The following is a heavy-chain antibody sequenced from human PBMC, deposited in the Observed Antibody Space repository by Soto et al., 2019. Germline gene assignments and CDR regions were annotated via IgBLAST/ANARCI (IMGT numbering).Heavy chain of an antibody. CDR3: ARIIQESEAVEI. CDR1: GDTFSSFA. J-gene: IGHJ3*02. Sequence: ASVKVSCKASGDTFSSFAINWVRQAPGQGLEWMGGIIPIFGSTNYAQKFQGRVTITADESTNTAYMELSSLRSEDTAVYYCARIIQESEAVEIWDQGTMVTVS. V-gene: IGHV1-69*13. D-gene: IGHD3-3*01. CDR2: IIPIFGST.